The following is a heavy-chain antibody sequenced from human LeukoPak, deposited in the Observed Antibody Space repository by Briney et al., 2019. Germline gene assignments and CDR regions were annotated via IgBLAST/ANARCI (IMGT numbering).Heavy chain of an antibody. CDR1: GFTFSSFA. Sequence: GGSLRLSCAASGFTFSSFAMHWVGQAPGKGLEYVSTINSNGGSTYYANSVKGRFTISRDNSKNTLYLQMGSLRAEDMAVYYCARARATIDFDYWGQGTLVTVSS. CDR2: INSNGGST. J-gene: IGHJ4*02. D-gene: IGHD5-24*01. CDR3: ARARATIDFDY. V-gene: IGHV3-64*01.